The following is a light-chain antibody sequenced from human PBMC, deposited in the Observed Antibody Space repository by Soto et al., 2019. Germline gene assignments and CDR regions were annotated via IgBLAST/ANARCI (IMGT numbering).Light chain of an antibody. Sequence: DIVMTQSPGSLAVSLGERATINCKSSQSVLYTSNNKNYLAWYQQKTGQPPKLLIYWASARESGVPDRFSGSGSGTEFTLTISSLQAEDVAVYYCQQYSGSPYTFGQGTKLEIK. J-gene: IGKJ2*01. CDR3: QQYSGSPYT. CDR1: QSVLYTSNNKNY. V-gene: IGKV4-1*01. CDR2: WAS.